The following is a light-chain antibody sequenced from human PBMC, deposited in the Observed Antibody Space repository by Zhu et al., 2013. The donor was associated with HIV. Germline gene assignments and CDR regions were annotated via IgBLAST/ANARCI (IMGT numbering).Light chain of an antibody. Sequence: QSALTQSASVSGSPGQAITISCTGTSSDVGTYNLVSWYQQHPGKGPKLIVFEVTKRPSGVSNRFSGSKSGNTASLTISGLQAEDEADYYCSSYTTSNTLVFGTGTKVTVL. CDR3: SSYTTSNTLV. CDR1: SSDVGTYNL. J-gene: IGLJ1*01. CDR2: EVT. V-gene: IGLV2-14*02.